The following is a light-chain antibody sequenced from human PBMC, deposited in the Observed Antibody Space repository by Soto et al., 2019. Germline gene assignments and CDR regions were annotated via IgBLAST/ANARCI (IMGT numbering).Light chain of an antibody. Sequence: EIVMTQSPATLSVSPGERATLSCRASQSVSNNLAWYQQKPGQAPRLLIYGAFTRATGVPARFSGSGSGTEFTLTISSLQSEDFAVYYCQQYNNRPLTFGGGTKMEIK. J-gene: IGKJ4*01. V-gene: IGKV3-15*01. CDR2: GAF. CDR3: QQYNNRPLT. CDR1: QSVSNN.